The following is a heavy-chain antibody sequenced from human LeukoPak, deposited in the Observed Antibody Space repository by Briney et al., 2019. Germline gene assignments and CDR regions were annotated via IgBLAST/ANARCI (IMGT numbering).Heavy chain of an antibody. CDR3: AKDMELAS. CDR1: GFTFRDAA. J-gene: IGHJ5*02. D-gene: IGHD1-26*01. Sequence: PGGSLRLSCAASGFTFRDAAMTCLRQAPGKGLEWVSLISSSGANAYYADSVKGRFTISRDNSKNTLYLQMDNLRGEDTSEYHCAKDMELASWGQGTLVTVSS. V-gene: IGHV3-23*01. CDR2: ISSSGANA.